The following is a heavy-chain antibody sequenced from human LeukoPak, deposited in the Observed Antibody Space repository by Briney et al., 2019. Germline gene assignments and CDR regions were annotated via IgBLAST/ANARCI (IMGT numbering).Heavy chain of an antibody. V-gene: IGHV3-48*03. J-gene: IGHJ6*03. D-gene: IGHD3-3*01. Sequence: GGSLRLSCAASGFTFSSYEMNWVRQAPGKGLEWVSYISSSGSTIYYADSVKGRFTISRDNAKNSLYLQMNSLRAEDTAVYYCARLRFLDYYYMDVWGKGTTVTVSS. CDR3: ARLRFLDYYYMDV. CDR2: ISSSGSTI. CDR1: GFTFSSYE.